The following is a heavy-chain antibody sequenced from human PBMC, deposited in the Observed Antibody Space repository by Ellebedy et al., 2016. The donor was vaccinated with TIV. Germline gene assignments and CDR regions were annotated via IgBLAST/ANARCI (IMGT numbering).Heavy chain of an antibody. D-gene: IGHD1-20*01. CDR2: ISSSSTYI. Sequence: GESLKISCAGSGFTFSGYSINWVRQAPGKGLEWVSSISSSSTYIYYADSVKGRFTISRDNAKNLLYLQMNSLRAEDTAVYFCARRLTGSVNYDYWGQGTLVTVSS. CDR1: GFTFSGYS. J-gene: IGHJ4*02. V-gene: IGHV3-21*01. CDR3: ARRLTGSVNYDY.